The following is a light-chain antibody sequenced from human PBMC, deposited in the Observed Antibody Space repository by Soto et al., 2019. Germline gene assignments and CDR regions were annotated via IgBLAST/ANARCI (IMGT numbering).Light chain of an antibody. Sequence: DIQLTQAPSFRSASVGDRVTITCRASKGISSYLAWYQQKPGKAPKLLIYAASTWQSGVPSRFSGSGSGTEYTLTISSLLPEDFATYYCQQLNSYPFLTFGGGTKVEIK. CDR3: QQLNSYPFLT. V-gene: IGKV1-9*01. J-gene: IGKJ4*01. CDR2: AAS. CDR1: KGISSY.